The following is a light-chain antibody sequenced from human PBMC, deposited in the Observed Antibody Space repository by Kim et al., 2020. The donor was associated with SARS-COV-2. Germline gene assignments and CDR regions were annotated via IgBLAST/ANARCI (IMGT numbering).Light chain of an antibody. J-gene: IGKJ1*01. CDR1: QSISSW. V-gene: IGKV1-5*03. Sequence: SASVGDRVTITCRASQSISSWLAWYQQKPGKAPKLLIYKASSLESGVPSRFSGSGSGTEFTLTISSLQPDDFATYYCQQYNSQGTFGQGTKVEIK. CDR3: QQYNSQGT. CDR2: KAS.